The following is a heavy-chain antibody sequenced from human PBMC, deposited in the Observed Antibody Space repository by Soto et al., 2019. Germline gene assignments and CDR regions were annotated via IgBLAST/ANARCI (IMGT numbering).Heavy chain of an antibody. J-gene: IGHJ6*02. D-gene: IGHD4-17*01. CDR2: IIPIFGTA. CDR1: GGTFSSYA. Sequence: QVQLVQSGAEVKKPGSSVKVSCKASGGTFSSYAISWVRQAPGQGLEWMGGIIPIFGTANYPQKFQGRVPSTADETTSPTYMAPRSLSSEDTAVSYCARVTPVTTSSYYYYGMDVWGQGTTVTVSS. CDR3: ARVTPVTTSSYYYYGMDV. V-gene: IGHV1-69*12.